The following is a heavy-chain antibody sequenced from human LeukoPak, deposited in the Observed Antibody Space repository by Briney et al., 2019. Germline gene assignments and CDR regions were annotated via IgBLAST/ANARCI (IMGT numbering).Heavy chain of an antibody. Sequence: PGRSLRLSCATSGFTFSNYAMHWVRQAPGKGLEWVAVISYDGSNKYYADSVKGRFTISRDNSENTLSLQMNSLRAEDTAVYYCASGTRYCSSISCYNNYFDYWGQGTLVTVSS. J-gene: IGHJ4*02. CDR1: GFTFSNYA. V-gene: IGHV3-30-3*01. CDR3: ASGTRYCSSISCYNNYFDY. CDR2: ISYDGSNK. D-gene: IGHD2-2*02.